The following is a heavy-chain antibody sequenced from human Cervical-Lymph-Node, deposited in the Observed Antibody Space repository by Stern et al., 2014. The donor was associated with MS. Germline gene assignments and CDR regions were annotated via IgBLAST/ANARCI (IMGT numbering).Heavy chain of an antibody. CDR1: GGSVSSAGYY. Sequence: QVQLQESGPGLVKPSETLSLTCSVSGGSVSSAGYYWTWIRQPPAKGLEWIGYIYYSGSTTYNPSLKSRITISADTSKNQFSLKLTSVTAADTAMYYCARVLSTISSYGMDVWGQGTTVTVSS. CDR2: IYYSGST. CDR3: ARVLSTISSYGMDV. D-gene: IGHD2-2*01. J-gene: IGHJ6*02. V-gene: IGHV4-61*08.